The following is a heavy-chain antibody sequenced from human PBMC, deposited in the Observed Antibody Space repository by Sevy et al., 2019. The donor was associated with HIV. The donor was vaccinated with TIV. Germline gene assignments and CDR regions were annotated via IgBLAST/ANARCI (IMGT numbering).Heavy chain of an antibody. CDR3: ARDADWSLNY. CDR1: GFTFNSYD. Sequence: GGSLRLSCAGSGFTFNSYDMHWVRQAPGKGLEWVAVISHDGNYKNYADSVKVRFTISRDNFKNTLYLQMNSLRHEDTAVYHCARDADWSLNYWGQGTLVTVSS. D-gene: IGHD3-9*01. CDR2: ISHDGNYK. J-gene: IGHJ4*02. V-gene: IGHV3-30*04.